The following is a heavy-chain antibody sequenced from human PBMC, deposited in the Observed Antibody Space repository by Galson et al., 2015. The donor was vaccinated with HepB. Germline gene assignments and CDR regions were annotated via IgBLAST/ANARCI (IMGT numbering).Heavy chain of an antibody. CDR2: VSAYNGNT. CDR1: GGTFSSYA. J-gene: IGHJ4*02. CDR3: AKLYSSSWPLEAFDS. D-gene: IGHD6-13*01. V-gene: IGHV1-18*01. Sequence: SVKVSCKASGGTFSSYAISWVRQAPGQGPEWMGWVSAYNGNTKYAQKFQGRVTMTTDTSTTTAYMELRSPISDDTAVYYCAKLYSSSWPLEAFDSWGQGTLVIVSS.